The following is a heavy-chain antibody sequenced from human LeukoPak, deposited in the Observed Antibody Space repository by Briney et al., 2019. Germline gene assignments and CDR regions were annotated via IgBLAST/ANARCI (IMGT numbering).Heavy chain of an antibody. Sequence: AASVKVSCKASGGTFSSYAISWVRQAPGQGLEWMGRIIPIFGTANYAQKFQGSVTITTDESTSAAYMELSSLRSEDTAVYYCARSFGYSYGYTPKYYFDYWGQGTLVTVSS. CDR2: IIPIFGTA. CDR1: GGTFSSYA. V-gene: IGHV1-69*05. D-gene: IGHD5-18*01. J-gene: IGHJ4*02. CDR3: ARSFGYSYGYTPKYYFDY.